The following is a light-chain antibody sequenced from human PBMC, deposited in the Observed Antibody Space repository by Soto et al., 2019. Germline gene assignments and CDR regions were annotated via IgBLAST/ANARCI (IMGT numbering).Light chain of an antibody. CDR2: GAS. V-gene: IGKV3-20*01. J-gene: IGKJ2*01. CDR3: QQYSDFPYT. Sequence: EIVLTQSPGTLSLSPRERATLSCRASQSVSSRNLAWYQQKPRQAPRLLIYGASSRATGIPDRFSGSGSVTDLTLTINRLEPEDFAVYYCQQYSDFPYTFGQGTKLEVK. CDR1: QSVSSRN.